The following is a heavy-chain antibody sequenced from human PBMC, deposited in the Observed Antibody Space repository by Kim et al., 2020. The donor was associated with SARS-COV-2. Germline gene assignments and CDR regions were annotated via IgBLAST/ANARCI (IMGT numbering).Heavy chain of an antibody. D-gene: IGHD3-10*01. CDR3: ARDLVPKGYGSGSYGQLNWFDP. CDR2: IYTSGST. Sequence: SETLSLTCTVSGGSISSYYWSWIRQPAGKGLEWIGRIYTSGSTNYNPSLKSRVTMSVDTSKNQFSLKLSSVTAAVTAVYYCARDLVPKGYGSGSYGQLNWFDPWGQGTLVTVSS. CDR1: GGSISSYY. V-gene: IGHV4-4*07. J-gene: IGHJ5*02.